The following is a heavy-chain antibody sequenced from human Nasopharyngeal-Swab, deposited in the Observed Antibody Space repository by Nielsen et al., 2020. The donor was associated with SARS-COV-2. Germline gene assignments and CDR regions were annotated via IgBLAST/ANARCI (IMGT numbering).Heavy chain of an antibody. Sequence: SETLSLTCAVYGGSFSGYYWNWIRQPPGKGLEWIGEINHSGSTNYNPSLKSRVTISVDTSKNQFSLKLSSVTAADTAVYYCARAVDWFDPWGQGTLVTVSS. J-gene: IGHJ5*02. CDR2: INHSGST. CDR1: GGSFSGYY. CDR3: ARAVDWFDP. V-gene: IGHV4-34*01.